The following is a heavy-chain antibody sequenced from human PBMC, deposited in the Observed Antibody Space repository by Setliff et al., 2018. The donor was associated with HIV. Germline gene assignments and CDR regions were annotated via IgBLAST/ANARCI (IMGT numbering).Heavy chain of an antibody. J-gene: IGHJ5*02. Sequence: KTSETLSLTCTVSGGSISSYYWSWIRQPPGKGLEWIGYIYYSGSTNYNPSLKSRVTISVDTSKNQFSLKLSSVTAADTAVYYCARGGRSTVTQWAWFDPWGQGTLVTVSS. CDR1: GGSISSYY. CDR2: IYYSGST. D-gene: IGHD4-17*01. CDR3: ARGGRSTVTQWAWFDP. V-gene: IGHV4-59*01.